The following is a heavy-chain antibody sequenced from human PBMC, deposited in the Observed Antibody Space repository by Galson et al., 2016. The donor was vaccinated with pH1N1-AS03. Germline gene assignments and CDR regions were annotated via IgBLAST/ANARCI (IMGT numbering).Heavy chain of an antibody. D-gene: IGHD3-10*02. CDR1: GFTFSDYD. Sequence: SLRLSCAASGFTFSDYDMSWIRQAPGKGLEWVSSISSSSSPIYYADSVKGRFTTSRDNAKNSEYLQMNSLRAEDMAVYYCARVSGGSRLLIFDFWGQGTRVTVSS. V-gene: IGHV3-11*04. CDR3: ARVSGGSRLLIFDF. J-gene: IGHJ4*02. CDR2: ISSSSSPI.